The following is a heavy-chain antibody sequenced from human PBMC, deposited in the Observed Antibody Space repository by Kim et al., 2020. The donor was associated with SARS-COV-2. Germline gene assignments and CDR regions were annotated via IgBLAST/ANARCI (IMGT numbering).Heavy chain of an antibody. Sequence: ASVKVSCKASGYTFTSYAMHWVRQAPGQRLEWMGWINAGNGNTKYSQKFQGRVTITRDTSASTAYMELSSLRSEDTAVYYCARVATVVTPYYYYYYMDVWGKGTTVTVSS. CDR1: GYTFTSYA. J-gene: IGHJ6*03. D-gene: IGHD4-17*01. V-gene: IGHV1-3*01. CDR3: ARVATVVTPYYYYYYMDV. CDR2: INAGNGNT.